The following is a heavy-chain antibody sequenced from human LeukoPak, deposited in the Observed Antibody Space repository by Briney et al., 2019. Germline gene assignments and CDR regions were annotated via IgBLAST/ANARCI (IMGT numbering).Heavy chain of an antibody. Sequence: TGGSLRLSCAASGFTFSGYSMNWVRQAPGKGLEWVSSISSSSSYIYYADSVKGRFTISRDNAKNSLYVQLNSLRAEDTAVYYCARGNLYYDSSGFDYWGQGTLVTVSS. D-gene: IGHD3-22*01. V-gene: IGHV3-21*01. CDR1: GFTFSGYS. J-gene: IGHJ4*02. CDR3: ARGNLYYDSSGFDY. CDR2: ISSSSSYI.